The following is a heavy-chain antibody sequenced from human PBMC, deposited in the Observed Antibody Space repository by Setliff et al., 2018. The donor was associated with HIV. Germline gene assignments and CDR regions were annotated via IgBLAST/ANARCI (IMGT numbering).Heavy chain of an antibody. V-gene: IGHV4-39*01. Sequence: TLSLTCTVSGGSISSSSYYWTWIRQAPGKGLEWIGDINHKGSTNYKSSLKSRVTISMDTSKNQFSLKLTSVTAADTAVYYCATYADRESNRFDPWGQGILVTVSS. CDR2: INHKGST. J-gene: IGHJ5*02. D-gene: IGHD3-10*01. CDR3: ATYADRESNRFDP. CDR1: GGSISSSSYY.